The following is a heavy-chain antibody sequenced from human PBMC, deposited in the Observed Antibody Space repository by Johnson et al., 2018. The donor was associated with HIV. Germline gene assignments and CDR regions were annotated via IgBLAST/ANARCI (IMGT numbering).Heavy chain of an antibody. CDR2: ISYDGSVK. V-gene: IGHV3-30*18. CDR3: AKGGIDAFDI. CDR1: YG. Sequence: YGMHWVRQAPGKGLEWVAVISYDGSVKYYADSVKGRFTISRDNSKNTVYLEMNSLRAEDTAVYYCAKGGIDAFDIWGQGTMVTVSS. J-gene: IGHJ3*02. D-gene: IGHD6-25*01.